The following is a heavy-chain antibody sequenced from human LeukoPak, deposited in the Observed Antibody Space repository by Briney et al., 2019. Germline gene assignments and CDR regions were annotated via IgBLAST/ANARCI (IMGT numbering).Heavy chain of an antibody. J-gene: IGHJ4*02. CDR1: GYSFTSYW. Sequence: GESLKISCKGSGYSFTSYWISWVRQMPGKGLEWMGRIDPSDSYTNYSPSFQGHVTISADKSISTAYLQWSSLKASDTAIYYCVRQGVGTFDGQPLEFWGKGTLVTVSS. CDR2: IDPSDSYT. CDR3: VRQGVGTFDGQPLEF. V-gene: IGHV5-10-1*01. D-gene: IGHD3-9*01.